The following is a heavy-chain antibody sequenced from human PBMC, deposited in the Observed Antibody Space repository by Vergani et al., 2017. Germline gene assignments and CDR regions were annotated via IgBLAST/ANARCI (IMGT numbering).Heavy chain of an antibody. J-gene: IGHJ4*02. Sequence: QVQLVQSGAEVKKPGASVKVSCKASGYTFTGYYMHWVRQAPGQGLEWMGWINPNSGGTNYAQKFQGRFTMTRDTSISTAYMELSRLRSDDTAVYYCARLTYYYGSGSYAYYFDYWGQGTLVTVSS. D-gene: IGHD3-10*01. CDR2: INPNSGGT. V-gene: IGHV1-2*02. CDR1: GYTFTGYY. CDR3: ARLTYYYGSGSYAYYFDY.